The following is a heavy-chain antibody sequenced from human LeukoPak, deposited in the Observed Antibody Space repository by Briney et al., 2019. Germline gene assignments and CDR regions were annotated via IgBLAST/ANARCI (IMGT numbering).Heavy chain of an antibody. CDR1: GYTFTSYG. V-gene: IGHV1-18*01. Sequence: AASVKVSCKASGYTFTSYGISWVRQAPGQGLEWMGWISAYNGNTNYAQKLQGRATMTTDTSTSTAYMELRSLRSDDTAVYYCARLLWDTVRRYYYGMDVWGQGTTVTVSS. CDR3: ARLLWDTVRRYYYGMDV. CDR2: ISAYNGNT. D-gene: IGHD5-18*01. J-gene: IGHJ6*02.